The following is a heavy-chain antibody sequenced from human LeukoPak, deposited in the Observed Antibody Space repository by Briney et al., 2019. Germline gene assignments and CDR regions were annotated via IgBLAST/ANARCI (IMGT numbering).Heavy chain of an antibody. Sequence: GGSLRLSCAASGFTFSSYAMSWVRQAPGRGLEWVSAISGRGDTTYYADSVKGRFTISRDNSQNTLYLQMNSLRAEDTAVYYCAKEGYDFWSGYLIPYYFDYWGQGTLVTVSS. CDR1: GFTFSSYA. V-gene: IGHV3-23*01. J-gene: IGHJ4*02. CDR2: ISGRGDTT. D-gene: IGHD3-3*01. CDR3: AKEGYDFWSGYLIPYYFDY.